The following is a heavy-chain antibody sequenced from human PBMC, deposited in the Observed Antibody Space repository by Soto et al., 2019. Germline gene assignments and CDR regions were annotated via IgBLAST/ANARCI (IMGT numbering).Heavy chain of an antibody. CDR3: AKGSIEYRASVDN. D-gene: IGHD5-12*01. J-gene: IGHJ4*02. Sequence: EVQLLESGGGLVQPGGSLRLSCAASGFSFSSYAMVWVRQAPGKGLEWVSVISGRGGSLSFADSVKGRFTISRDNSKNVFSLEMNSLRAEDTATYFCAKGSIEYRASVDNWGQGTLVVVSS. CDR2: ISGRGGSL. V-gene: IGHV3-23*01. CDR1: GFSFSSYA.